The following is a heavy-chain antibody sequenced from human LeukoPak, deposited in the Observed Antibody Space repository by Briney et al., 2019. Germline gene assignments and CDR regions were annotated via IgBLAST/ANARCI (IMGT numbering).Heavy chain of an antibody. CDR1: GFTFSSYE. D-gene: IGHD5-24*01. CDR3: VKARRDGYNSWGIFDY. J-gene: IGHJ4*02. Sequence: PGGSLRLSCAASGFTFSSYEMNWVRQAPGKGLEWVSYISSSGSTIYYADSVKGRFTISRDNAKNSLYLQMNSLRAEDMALYYCVKARRDGYNSWGIFDYWGQGTLVTVSS. V-gene: IGHV3-48*03. CDR2: ISSSGSTI.